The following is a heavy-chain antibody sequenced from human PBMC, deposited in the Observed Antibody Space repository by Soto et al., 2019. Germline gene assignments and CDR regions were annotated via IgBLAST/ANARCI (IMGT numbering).Heavy chain of an antibody. CDR3: APVTTIMIIDF. J-gene: IGHJ4*02. CDR1: GGSISSTDYY. Sequence: SETLSLTCTVSGGSISSTDYYWSWIRQSPGKGLEWIGYVYYTGSTYYSPSLRSRVSISVDTSKNQFSLKLSSVTAADPAVYFCAPVTTIMIIDFWGQGTLVTVSS. D-gene: IGHD3-16*01. CDR2: VYYTGST. V-gene: IGHV4-30-4*01.